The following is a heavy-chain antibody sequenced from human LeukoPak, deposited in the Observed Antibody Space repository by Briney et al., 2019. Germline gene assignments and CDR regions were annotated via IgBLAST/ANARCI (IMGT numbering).Heavy chain of an antibody. J-gene: IGHJ4*02. CDR2: IYYTGST. Sequence: SETLSLTCTVSGGSISSGDYYWSWIRQPPGKGLEWIGYIYYTGSTYYNPSLKSRATISVDTSKNQFSLQLSSVTAADTAVYYCARGPETAVTYYFDYWGQGTLVTVSS. CDR1: GGSISSGDYY. V-gene: IGHV4-30-4*01. CDR3: ARGPETAVTYYFDY. D-gene: IGHD4-17*01.